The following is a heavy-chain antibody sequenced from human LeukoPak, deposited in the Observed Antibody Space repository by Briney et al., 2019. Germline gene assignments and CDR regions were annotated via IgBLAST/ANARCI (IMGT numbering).Heavy chain of an antibody. D-gene: IGHD1-1*01. Sequence: GASVKVSCRASGYTFTSYYMHWVRQAPGQGLEWMGIINPSGGSTSYAQKFQGRVTMTRDTSTSTVYMELSSLRSEDTAVYYCARGVPINWNGFWFDPWGQGTLVTVSS. J-gene: IGHJ5*02. CDR2: INPSGGST. V-gene: IGHV1-46*01. CDR3: ARGVPINWNGFWFDP. CDR1: GYTFTSYY.